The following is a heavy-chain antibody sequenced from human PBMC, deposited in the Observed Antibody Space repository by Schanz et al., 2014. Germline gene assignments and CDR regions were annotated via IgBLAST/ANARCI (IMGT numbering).Heavy chain of an antibody. V-gene: IGHV1-2*06. Sequence: QVQVIQSGPEVKKPGASVKVSCKASGYTFTNHYLHWVRQAPGQGLEWMGRISPSSGGTNYAQNFQGRVTMTKDTTIKTGYMAVGTLTSDGAAVYYCARESVSRTRVFDPWGQGTLVTVSS. CDR2: ISPSSGGT. CDR3: ARESVSRTRVFDP. CDR1: GYTFTNHY. D-gene: IGHD3-3*01. J-gene: IGHJ5*02.